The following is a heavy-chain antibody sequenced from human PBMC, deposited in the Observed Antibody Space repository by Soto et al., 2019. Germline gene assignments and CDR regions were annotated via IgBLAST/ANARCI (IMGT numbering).Heavy chain of an antibody. J-gene: IGHJ4*02. V-gene: IGHV3-33*01. CDR1: GFTFSDYG. D-gene: IGHD1-1*01. CDR3: ARQSLGNIRLRGFDY. CDR2: IWYDGSEK. Sequence: QVQLVESGGGVVQPGRSLRLSCAVSGFTFSDYGMHWVRQAPGKGLEWVAVIWYDGSEKYYADSVKGRFTISRDNSKNTLYLQMNSLRAEDKDVYYCARQSLGNIRLRGFDYWGQGALVTVSS.